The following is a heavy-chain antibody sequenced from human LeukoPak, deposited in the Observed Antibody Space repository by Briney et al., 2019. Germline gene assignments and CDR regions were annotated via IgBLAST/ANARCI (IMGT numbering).Heavy chain of an antibody. CDR3: ARGGYSYGRGYAFDI. V-gene: IGHV4-34*01. CDR1: GGSFSGYY. D-gene: IGHD5-18*01. Sequence: SETLSLTCAVYGGSFSGYYWSWIRQPPGKGLEWIGEINHSGSTNYNPSLKSRVTISVGTSKNQFSLKLSSVTAADTAVYYCARGGYSYGRGYAFDIWGQGTMVTVSS. J-gene: IGHJ3*02. CDR2: INHSGST.